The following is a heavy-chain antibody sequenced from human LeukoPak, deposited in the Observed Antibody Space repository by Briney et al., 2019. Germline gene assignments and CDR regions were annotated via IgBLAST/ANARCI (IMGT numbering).Heavy chain of an antibody. J-gene: IGHJ4*02. CDR1: GFTFSSYA. CDR2: ISGSGGST. V-gene: IGHV3-23*01. Sequence: GGSLRLSCAASGFTFSSYAMSWVRQAPGKGLEWVSGISGSGGSTYYADSVKGRFTISRDNSKNTLYLQMNSLRAEDTAVYYCAKHLLEQLVLSHYFDYWGQGALVTVSS. D-gene: IGHD6-13*01. CDR3: AKHLLEQLVLSHYFDY.